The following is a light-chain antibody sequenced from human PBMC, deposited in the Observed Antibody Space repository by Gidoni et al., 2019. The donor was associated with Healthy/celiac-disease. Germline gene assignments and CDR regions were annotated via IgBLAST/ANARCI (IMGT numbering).Light chain of an antibody. CDR3: QQYGSSPPWT. CDR2: GAS. V-gene: IGKV3-20*01. Sequence: EIVLTQSPGPLSLSPGERATLSCRASQSVSSSYLAWYQQKPGQAPRLLLYGASSRATGIPDRFSGSGSGTDFTLTISRLEPEDFAVYYCQQYGSSPPWTFXXXTKVEIK. J-gene: IGKJ1*01. CDR1: QSVSSSY.